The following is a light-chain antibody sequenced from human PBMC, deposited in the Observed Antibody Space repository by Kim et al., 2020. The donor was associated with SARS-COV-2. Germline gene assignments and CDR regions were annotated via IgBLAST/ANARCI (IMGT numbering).Light chain of an antibody. J-gene: IGLJ3*02. CDR3: SSYTSSSPWV. CDR1: SSDVGGYNY. CDR2: DVS. V-gene: IGLV2-14*03. Sequence: GQSITISCTGTSSDVGGYNYVSWYQQHPGKAPKLMIYDVSNRPSGVSNRFSGSKSGNTASLTISGLQAEDEADYYCSSYTSSSPWVFGGGTQLT.